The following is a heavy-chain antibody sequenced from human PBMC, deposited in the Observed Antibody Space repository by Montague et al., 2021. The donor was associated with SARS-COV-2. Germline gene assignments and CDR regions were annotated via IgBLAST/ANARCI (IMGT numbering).Heavy chain of an antibody. V-gene: IGHV4-59*01. CDR2: INYSGST. J-gene: IGHJ4*02. CDR3: ARAPIYRRSWYAYFDY. CDR1: GDSMNNYY. Sequence: SETLSLTCTVSGDSMNNYYWSWIRQPPGKGLEWIGYINYSGSTHXNPSLQRRVTLSIDTSKNQFSLKLTSVTAADTAMYCCARAPIYRRSWYAYFDYWGQGTLVTVSS. D-gene: IGHD6-13*01.